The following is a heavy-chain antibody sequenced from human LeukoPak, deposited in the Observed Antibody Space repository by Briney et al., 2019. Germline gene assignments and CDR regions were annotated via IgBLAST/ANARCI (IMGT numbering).Heavy chain of an antibody. D-gene: IGHD2-15*01. J-gene: IGHJ6*02. CDR1: GFTVSSNY. Sequence: GGSQRLSCAASGFTVSSNYMSWVRQAPGKGLEWVSVIYSGGSTYYADSVKGRFTISRDNSKNTLYLQMNSLRAEDTAVYYCARSRGDNYYYYYGMDVWGQGTTVTVSS. V-gene: IGHV3-66*01. CDR2: IYSGGST. CDR3: ARSRGDNYYYYYGMDV.